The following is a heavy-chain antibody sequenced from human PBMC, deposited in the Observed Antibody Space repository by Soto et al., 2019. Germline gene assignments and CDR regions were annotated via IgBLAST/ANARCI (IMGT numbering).Heavy chain of an antibody. CDR1: VGSFSDYY. CDR2: ITHSGST. D-gene: IGHD2-21*01. V-gene: IGHV4-34*01. Sequence: ESLSLTCAMYVGSFSDYYWGWIRQSPGKGLEWIGEITHSGSTNYHPSLKSRVTISVDTSKIQFSLKLNSVTAADTAVYYCARGLRASYGVRLSYSYYGMDVWGQGTTVTVSS. J-gene: IGHJ6*02. CDR3: ARGLRASYGVRLSYSYYGMDV.